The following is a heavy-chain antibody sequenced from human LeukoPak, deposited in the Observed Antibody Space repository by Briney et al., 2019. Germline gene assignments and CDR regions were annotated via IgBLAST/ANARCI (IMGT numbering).Heavy chain of an antibody. D-gene: IGHD5-18*01. CDR1: GGSISSYY. V-gene: IGHV4-39*07. Sequence: SETLSLTCTVSGGSISSYYWGWIRQPPGKGLEWIGSIYYSGTTHYNPSLESRVTISVDTSKNQFSLKLASVTAADTAIYYCAKGAGGFSYYNWFDPWGQGTPVTVSS. J-gene: IGHJ5*02. CDR3: AKGAGGFSYYNWFDP. CDR2: IYYSGTT.